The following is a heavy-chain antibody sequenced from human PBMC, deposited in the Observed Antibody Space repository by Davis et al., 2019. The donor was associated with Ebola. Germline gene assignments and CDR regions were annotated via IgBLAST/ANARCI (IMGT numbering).Heavy chain of an antibody. D-gene: IGHD6-13*01. Sequence: PGGSLRLSCTASGFTFDNYAVGWVRQAPGRGLEWISFIRSNAFGGKTEYAASVKGRFTISRDDSTNIAYLQMNSLKTEDTGVYYCVSSSSSWWPYFDYWGQGTLVTVSS. V-gene: IGHV3-49*04. CDR3: VSSSSSWWPYFDY. J-gene: IGHJ4*02. CDR2: IRSNAFGGKT. CDR1: GFTFDNYA.